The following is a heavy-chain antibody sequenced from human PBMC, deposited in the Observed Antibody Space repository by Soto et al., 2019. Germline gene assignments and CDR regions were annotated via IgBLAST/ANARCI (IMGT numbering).Heavy chain of an antibody. CDR2: IIPTFGTS. Sequence: QVQLEQSGAEVRKPGSSVKVSCQASGGTFSSSAINWLRQAPGQGPEWMGGIIPTFGTSNYIPKLRGRVTITADTSTNTAYMEVSSLTSEDTAIYYCARSETAGHKVFDIWGRGTMVTVSA. D-gene: IGHD6-19*01. V-gene: IGHV1-69*06. CDR3: ARSETAGHKVFDI. CDR1: GGTFSSSA. J-gene: IGHJ3*02.